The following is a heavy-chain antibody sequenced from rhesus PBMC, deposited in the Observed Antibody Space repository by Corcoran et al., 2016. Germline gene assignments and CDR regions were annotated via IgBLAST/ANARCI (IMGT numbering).Heavy chain of an antibody. CDR1: GFTFSDYY. CDR2: IRSNADSGTA. Sequence: EVQLMESGGGLVQPGGSLRLSCVASGFTFSDYYMYWVRQAPGKGLEWVGFIRSNADSGTAENAASVKGRFNISRDESKSIAYLQMSSLKTEDTAVYYCTTDLFLVVVSATPNYWGQGVLVTVSS. V-gene: IGHV3-184*01. J-gene: IGHJ4*01. CDR3: TTDLFLVVVSATPNY. D-gene: IGHD2-8*01.